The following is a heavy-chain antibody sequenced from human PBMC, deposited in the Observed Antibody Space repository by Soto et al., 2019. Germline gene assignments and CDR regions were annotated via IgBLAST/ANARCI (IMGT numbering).Heavy chain of an antibody. J-gene: IGHJ6*02. Sequence: PGGSLRLSCAASGFTFSSYAMSWVRQAPGKGLEWVSAISGSGGSTYYADSVKGRFTISRDNSKNTLYLQMNSLRAEDTAVYYCARSYDFWSGLSNYGMDVWGQGTTVTVSS. CDR3: ARSYDFWSGLSNYGMDV. CDR2: ISGSGGST. D-gene: IGHD3-3*01. V-gene: IGHV3-23*01. CDR1: GFTFSSYA.